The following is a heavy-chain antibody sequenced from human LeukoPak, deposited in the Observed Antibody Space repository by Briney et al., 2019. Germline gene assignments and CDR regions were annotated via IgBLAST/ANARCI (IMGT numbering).Heavy chain of an antibody. CDR1: GYTFSTYG. D-gene: IGHD6-6*01. CDR2: ISGYNDNP. CDR3: AGVVHGSNYLDF. V-gene: IGHV1-18*01. Sequence: GASVKVSCKASGYTFSTYGITWVRQAPGQGLEWVGWISGYNDNPYYAQKFQGRVTMATDTSTSTAYMDLRSLRSDDTAVYYCAGVVHGSNYLDFWGQGTLVTVSS. J-gene: IGHJ4*02.